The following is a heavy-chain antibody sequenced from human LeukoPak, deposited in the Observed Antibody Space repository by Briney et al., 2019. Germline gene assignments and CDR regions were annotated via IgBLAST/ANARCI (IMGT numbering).Heavy chain of an antibody. V-gene: IGHV3-48*02. J-gene: IGHJ4*02. CDR3: ATDQRYAFDY. Sequence: GGSLRLSCATSGFSFTDYPMNWVRQTPGKGLEWISNIRTTAEGAKYAYYAGSVKGRVTISRDDGKNTLYLHMDSLRDDDTAVYYCATDQRYAFDYWGQGILVAVSS. CDR1: GFSFTDYP. D-gene: IGHD3-9*01. CDR2: IRTTAEGAKYA.